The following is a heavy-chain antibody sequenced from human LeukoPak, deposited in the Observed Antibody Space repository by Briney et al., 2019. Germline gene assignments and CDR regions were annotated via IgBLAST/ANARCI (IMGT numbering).Heavy chain of an antibody. V-gene: IGHV3-7*01. CDR1: GFTFSSYW. D-gene: IGHD4-23*01. J-gene: IGHJ4*02. CDR2: IKQDGSEK. CDR3: ASQNDYGGNCFFEY. Sequence: GGSLGLSCAATGFTFSSYWMSWVRQARGKGMEWVANIKQDGSEKYYVDSVKGRFTISRDNAKSSLYLQMNSLRAEDTAVYYCASQNDYGGNCFFEYWGQGTLVTVSS.